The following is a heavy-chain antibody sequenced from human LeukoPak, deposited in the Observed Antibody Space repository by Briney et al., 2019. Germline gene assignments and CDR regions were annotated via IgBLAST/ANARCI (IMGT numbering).Heavy chain of an antibody. D-gene: IGHD4-17*01. CDR3: ARGAKATVTTSDFQH. V-gene: IGHV7-4-1*02. Sequence: ASVKVSCKASGYTFTSYAMNWVRQAPGQGLEWMGWINTNTGNPTYAQGFTGRFVFSLDTSVSTAYLQISSLKAEDTAVYYCARGAKATVTTSDFQHWGQGTLVTVSS. J-gene: IGHJ1*01. CDR1: GYTFTSYA. CDR2: INTNTGNP.